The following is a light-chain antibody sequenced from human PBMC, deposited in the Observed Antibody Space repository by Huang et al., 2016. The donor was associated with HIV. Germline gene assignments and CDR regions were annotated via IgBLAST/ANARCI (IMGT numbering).Light chain of an antibody. V-gene: IGKV1-5*03. CDR1: QDIVTW. CDR2: KAS. CDR3: QQYNTYPTT. Sequence: DIQMTQSPSTLSASVGDKVSITCRASQDIVTWLAWYQQKPGKAPRLLMYKASSLESGVPSRFSGSGSGTEFTLTISSLQPDDFATYYCQQYNTYPTTFGQWTKVEIK. J-gene: IGKJ1*01.